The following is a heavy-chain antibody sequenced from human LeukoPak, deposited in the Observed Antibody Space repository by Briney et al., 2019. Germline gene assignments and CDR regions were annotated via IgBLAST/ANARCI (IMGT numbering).Heavy chain of an antibody. J-gene: IGHJ4*02. CDR1: GFTFSSYA. CDR3: AKVGLGGAYYDY. V-gene: IGHV3-23*01. D-gene: IGHD1-26*01. Sequence: GGSLRLSCAASGFTFSSYAMSWVRQAPGKGLEWVSAISGSGSRTDYADSVKGRFTISRDNSKNTLCLQMNSLRAEGTAVYYCAKVGLGGAYYDYWGQGTLVTVSS. CDR2: ISGSGSRT.